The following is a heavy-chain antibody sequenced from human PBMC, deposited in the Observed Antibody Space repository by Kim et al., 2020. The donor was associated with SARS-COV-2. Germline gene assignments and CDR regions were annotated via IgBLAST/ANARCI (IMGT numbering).Heavy chain of an antibody. CDR2: IYYSGST. CDR1: GGSISSGGYY. J-gene: IGHJ6*02. V-gene: IGHV4-31*03. Sequence: SETLSLTCTVSGGSISSGGYYWSWIRQHPGKGLEWIGYIYYSGSTYYNPSLKSRVTISVDTSKNQFSLKLSSVTAADTAVYYCARDHSGSYFDYYYYGMDVWGQGTTVTVSS. CDR3: ARDHSGSYFDYYYYGMDV. D-gene: IGHD1-26*01.